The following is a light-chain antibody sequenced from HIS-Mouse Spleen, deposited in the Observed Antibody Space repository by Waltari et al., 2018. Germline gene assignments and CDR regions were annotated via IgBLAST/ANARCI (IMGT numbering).Light chain of an antibody. CDR3: SSYAGSNNFVV. Sequence: QSALTQPPSASGSPGQSVTISCTGTSSDVGGYNYVSWYQQHPGKAPKLMIYEVSKRPSGVXDRSPGSKSGNTASLTVSGLQAEDEADYYCSSYAGSNNFVVFGGGTKLTVL. CDR1: SSDVGGYNY. CDR2: EVS. J-gene: IGLJ2*01. V-gene: IGLV2-8*01.